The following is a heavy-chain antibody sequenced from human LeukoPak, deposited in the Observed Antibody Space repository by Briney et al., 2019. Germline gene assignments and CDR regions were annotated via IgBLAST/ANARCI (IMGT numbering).Heavy chain of an antibody. CDR3: ARGAARTGYGSGSPYYYYFDY. CDR2: SDPEDHTI. CDR1: GYTLTDTGTT. Sequence: GASVKVSCKVSGYTLTDTGTTMHWVRQAPGKGLEWMGGSDPEDHTIIYAQKFQGRVTMTRDTSISTAYMELSRLRSDDTAVYYCARGAARTGYGSGSPYYYYFDYWGQGTLVTVSS. D-gene: IGHD3-10*01. J-gene: IGHJ4*02. V-gene: IGHV1-24*01.